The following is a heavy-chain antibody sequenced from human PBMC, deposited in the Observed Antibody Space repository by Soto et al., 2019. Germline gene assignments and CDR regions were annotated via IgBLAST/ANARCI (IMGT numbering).Heavy chain of an antibody. Sequence: QVQLVQSGAEVKKPGASVEVSCKASGYTFTSYGINWVRQAPGQGLEWLGWISAYDGYTNYAQILQGRVSMTTDTSTKTAYMELRSLRSDDTAMYYCARGGFYDSSGARNYYYYGMNVWGQGTTVTVSS. D-gene: IGHD3-22*01. CDR3: ARGGFYDSSGARNYYYYGMNV. CDR1: GYTFTSYG. J-gene: IGHJ6*02. V-gene: IGHV1-18*01. CDR2: ISAYDGYT.